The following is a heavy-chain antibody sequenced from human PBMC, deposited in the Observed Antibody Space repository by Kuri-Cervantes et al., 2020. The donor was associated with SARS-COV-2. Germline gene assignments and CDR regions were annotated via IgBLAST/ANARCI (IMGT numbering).Heavy chain of an antibody. D-gene: IGHD3-16*02. Sequence: ASVKVSCEASGYTFTSYGISWVRQAPGQGLEWMGWISAYNGNTNYAQKLQGRVTMTTDTSTSTAYMELSSLRSEDTAVYHCATAVITFGGVIALFDYWGQGTLVTVYS. CDR3: ATAVITFGGVIALFDY. CDR2: ISAYNGNT. J-gene: IGHJ4*02. CDR1: GYTFTSYG. V-gene: IGHV1-18*01.